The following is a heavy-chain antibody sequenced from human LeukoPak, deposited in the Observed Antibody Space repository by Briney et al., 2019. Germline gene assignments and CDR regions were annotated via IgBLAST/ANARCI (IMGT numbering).Heavy chain of an antibody. D-gene: IGHD6-19*01. Sequence: GGSLRLSCAASGFTFSSYGMSWVRQAPGKGLEWVSAISGSGGSTYYADSVKGRFTISRDNSKNTLYLQMNSLRAEDTAVYHCAKEGSSGWYRHIYFDYWGQGTLVTVSS. J-gene: IGHJ4*02. CDR2: ISGSGGST. V-gene: IGHV3-23*01. CDR3: AKEGSSGWYRHIYFDY. CDR1: GFTFSSYG.